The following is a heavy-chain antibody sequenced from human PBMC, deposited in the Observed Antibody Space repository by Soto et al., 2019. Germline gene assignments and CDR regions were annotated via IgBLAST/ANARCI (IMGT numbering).Heavy chain of an antibody. Sequence: EVQLLESGGGWLQPGGSLRLSCAASGFTFSSCAMNWVRQAPGKGLEWVSGITGSGAGSYYSDSVKGRLTISRDNSKNTLYLQMNSLRAEDTAVYYCAKAYSNSWPNDWFDPWGQGTLVTVSS. CDR1: GFTFSSCA. CDR2: ITGSGAGS. D-gene: IGHD6-13*01. CDR3: AKAYSNSWPNDWFDP. J-gene: IGHJ5*02. V-gene: IGHV3-23*01.